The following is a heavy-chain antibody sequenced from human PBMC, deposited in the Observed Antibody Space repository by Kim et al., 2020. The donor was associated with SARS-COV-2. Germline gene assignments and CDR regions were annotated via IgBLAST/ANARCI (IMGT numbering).Heavy chain of an antibody. CDR3: ATRAYSGSYQNYYYYGMDV. D-gene: IGHD1-26*01. Sequence: GESLQISCKGSGYSFTSYWIGWVRQMPGKGLEWMGIIYPGDSDTRYSPSFQGQVTISADKSISTAYLQWSSLKASDTAMYYCATRAYSGSYQNYYYYGMDVWGQGTTVTVSS. CDR1: GYSFTSYW. CDR2: IYPGDSDT. V-gene: IGHV5-51*01. J-gene: IGHJ6*02.